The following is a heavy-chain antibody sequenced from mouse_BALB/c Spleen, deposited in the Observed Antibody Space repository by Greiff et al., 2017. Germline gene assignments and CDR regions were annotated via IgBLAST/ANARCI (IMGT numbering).Heavy chain of an antibody. V-gene: IGHV5-9-4*01. Sequence: EVKVVESGGGLVKPGGSLKLSCAASGFTFSSYAMSWVRQSPEKRLEWVAEISSGGSYTYYPDTVTGRFTISRDNAKNTLYLEMSSLRSEDTAMYYCARVYPYYAMDYWGQGTSVTVSS. CDR1: GFTFSSYA. CDR2: ISSGGSYT. D-gene: IGHD2-3*01. J-gene: IGHJ4*01. CDR3: ARVYPYYAMDY.